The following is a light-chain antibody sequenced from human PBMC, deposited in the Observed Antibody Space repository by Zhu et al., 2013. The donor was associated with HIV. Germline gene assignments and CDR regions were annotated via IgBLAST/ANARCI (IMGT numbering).Light chain of an antibody. V-gene: IGKV3-20*01. CDR1: QSVSSSY. CDR2: GAS. Sequence: EIVLTQSPDTLSLSPGERATLSCRASQSVSSSYLAWYQQKPGQAPRLLIYGASSRATGIPDRFSGSGSGTVFTLTITGLEPEDFGMYYCQQNDSSSLTFGGGTTVEI. J-gene: IGKJ4*01. CDR3: QQNDSSSLT.